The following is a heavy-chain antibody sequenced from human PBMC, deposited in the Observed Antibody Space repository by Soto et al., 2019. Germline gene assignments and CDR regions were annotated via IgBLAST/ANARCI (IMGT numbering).Heavy chain of an antibody. CDR3: ARIGGAVRPNLPYYFGMDV. D-gene: IGHD3-10*01. CDR2: IYPGDSDA. CDR1: GYSFTSYW. J-gene: IGHJ6*02. Sequence: GESLKISCKGSGYSFTSYWIGWVRQMPGKGLEWMGIIYPGDSDARYSPSFQGQVTISVDKSISTAYLQWSSLKASDTAMYYCARIGGAVRPNLPYYFGMDVWGQGTTVTVSS. V-gene: IGHV5-51*01.